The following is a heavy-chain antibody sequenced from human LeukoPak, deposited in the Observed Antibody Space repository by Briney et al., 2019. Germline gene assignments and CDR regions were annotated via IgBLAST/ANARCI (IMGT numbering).Heavy chain of an antibody. D-gene: IGHD3-10*01. CDR3: ARDLRLLWFGELSYAFDI. CDR2: IYHSGST. Sequence: SETLSLTCAVSGGSISSSNWWSWVRQPPGKGLECIGEIYHSGSTNYNPSLKSRVTISVDKSKNQFSLKLSSVTAADTAVYYCARDLRLLWFGELSYAFDIWGQGTMVTVSS. V-gene: IGHV4-4*02. J-gene: IGHJ3*02. CDR1: GGSISSSNW.